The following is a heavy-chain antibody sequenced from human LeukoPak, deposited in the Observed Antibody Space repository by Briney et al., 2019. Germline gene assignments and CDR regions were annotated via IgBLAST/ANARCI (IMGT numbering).Heavy chain of an antibody. CDR3: ARAYYDILTGYYKSYYYGMDV. CDR1: GYTFTSYD. J-gene: IGHJ6*02. D-gene: IGHD3-9*01. CDR2: MNPNSGNT. Sequence: ASVKVSCKASGYTFTSYDINRVRQATGQGLEWMGWMNPNSGNTGYAQKFQGRVTMTRNTSISTAYMELSSLRSEDTAVYYCARAYYDILTGYYKSYYYGMDVWGQGTTVTVSS. V-gene: IGHV1-8*01.